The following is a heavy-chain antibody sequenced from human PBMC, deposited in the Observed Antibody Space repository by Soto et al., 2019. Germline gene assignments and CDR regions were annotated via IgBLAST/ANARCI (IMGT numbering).Heavy chain of an antibody. CDR1: GLSITDSEMG. D-gene: IGHD6-19*01. J-gene: IGHJ5*02. CDR3: ARRHLAVAVSPWFHP. CDR2: IDSSGEK. V-gene: IGHV2-26*01. Sequence: QVTLKESGPVLVNPTEPLTLRCTVSGLSITDSEMGVSWIRQPPGQPLEWLAHIDSSGEKSNRTFLKSRLAFLHDTSKSQIALTMTNMDPADTATYYCARRHLAVAVSPWFHPWGQGIPFTVSS.